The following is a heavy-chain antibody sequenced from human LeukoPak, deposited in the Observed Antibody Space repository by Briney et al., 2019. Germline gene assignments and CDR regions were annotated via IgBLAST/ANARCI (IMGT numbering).Heavy chain of an antibody. CDR3: EKDVFLCGTKSASYYAYDY. CDR2: ISVSGGGT. J-gene: IGHJ4*02. D-gene: IGHD1-26*01. Sequence: GGSLRLSCAASGFTFSIYAMSWVRQAPGKGLEWVSVISVSGGGTYDADSVKGRFTTSRDNSKNTLYLQKSSLRAEMNDVIAGEKDVFLCGTKSASYYAYDYWGQGTLVTVSS. V-gene: IGHV3-23*01. CDR1: GFTFSIYA.